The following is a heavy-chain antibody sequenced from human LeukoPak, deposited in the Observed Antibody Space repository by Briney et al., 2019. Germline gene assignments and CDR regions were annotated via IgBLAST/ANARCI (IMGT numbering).Heavy chain of an antibody. CDR1: GGSISSYY. Sequence: PSETLSLTCTVSGGSISSYYWSWIRQPPGKGLEWIGYIYYSGSTNYNPSLKSRVTISVDTSKNQFSLKLSSVTAADTAVYYCARGVMEYCSGGSCYPFDYWGQGTLVTVSS. V-gene: IGHV4-59*12. CDR3: ARGVMEYCSGGSCYPFDY. CDR2: IYYSGST. D-gene: IGHD2-15*01. J-gene: IGHJ4*02.